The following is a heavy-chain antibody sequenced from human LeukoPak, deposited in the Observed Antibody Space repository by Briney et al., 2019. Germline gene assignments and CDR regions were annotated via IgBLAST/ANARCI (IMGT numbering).Heavy chain of an antibody. D-gene: IGHD3-3*01. CDR2: ISGSGGST. V-gene: IGHV3-23*01. Sequence: GGSLRLSCAASGFTFSSYAMSWVRQAPGKGLEWVSAISGSGGSTYYADSVKGRFTISRDNSKNTLYLQMNSLRAGDTAVYYCAKDRLRFLEWSSVYYYGMDVWGQGTTVTVSS. CDR1: GFTFSSYA. CDR3: AKDRLRFLEWSSVYYYGMDV. J-gene: IGHJ6*02.